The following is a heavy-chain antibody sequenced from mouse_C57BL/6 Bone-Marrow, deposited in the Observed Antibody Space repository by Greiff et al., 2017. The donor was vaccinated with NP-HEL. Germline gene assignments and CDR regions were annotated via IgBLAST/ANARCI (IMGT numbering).Heavy chain of an antibody. CDR3: ARDPVYDYDGYYYAMDY. D-gene: IGHD2-4*01. V-gene: IGHV5-4*01. J-gene: IGHJ4*01. CDR1: GFTFSSYA. Sequence: EVQVVESGGGLVKPGGSLKLSCAASGFTFSSYAMSWVRQTPEKRLEWVATISDGGSYTYYPDNVKGRFTISRDNAKNNLYLQMSHLKSEDTAMYYCARDPVYDYDGYYYAMDYWGQGTSVTVSS. CDR2: ISDGGSYT.